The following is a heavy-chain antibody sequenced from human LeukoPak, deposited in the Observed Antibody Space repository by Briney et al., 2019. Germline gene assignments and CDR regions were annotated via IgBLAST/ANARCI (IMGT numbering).Heavy chain of an antibody. CDR1: GGTFSSYA. J-gene: IGHJ5*02. V-gene: IGHV1-69*05. CDR2: IIPIFGTA. Sequence: ASVKVSCKASGGTFSSYAISWVRQAPGQGLEWMGGIIPIFGTANYAQKFQGRVTITTDESTSTAYMELSSLRSEDTAVYYCATENYGGNSSPVTIFSVTSNWFDPWGQGTLVTVSS. D-gene: IGHD4-23*01. CDR3: ATENYGGNSSPVTIFSVTSNWFDP.